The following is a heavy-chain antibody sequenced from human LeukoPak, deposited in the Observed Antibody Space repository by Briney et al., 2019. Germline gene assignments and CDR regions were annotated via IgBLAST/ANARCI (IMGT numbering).Heavy chain of an antibody. J-gene: IGHJ4*02. Sequence: GASVKVSCKASGYTFTGHYMHWVRQAPGQGLEWMGIINPSGGSTSYAQKFQGRVTMTRDTSTSTVYMELSSLRSEDTAVYYCARSPESRHFDYWGQGTLVTVSS. V-gene: IGHV1-46*01. CDR2: INPSGGST. CDR3: ARSPESRHFDY. CDR1: GYTFTGHY.